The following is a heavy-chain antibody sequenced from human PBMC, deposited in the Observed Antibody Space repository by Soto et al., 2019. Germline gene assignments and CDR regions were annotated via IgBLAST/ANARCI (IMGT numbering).Heavy chain of an antibody. Sequence: AETLSLTCTVSGDSISNVYWSWIRQSPGKGLEWIGYIYYSGSTNYNPSLKSRVTISVDTSKNQFSLKLSSVTAADTAVYYCARRYGTVFDYWGQGTLVTVYS. D-gene: IGHD6-13*01. J-gene: IGHJ4*02. V-gene: IGHV4-59*01. CDR2: IYYSGST. CDR1: GDSISNVY. CDR3: ARRYGTVFDY.